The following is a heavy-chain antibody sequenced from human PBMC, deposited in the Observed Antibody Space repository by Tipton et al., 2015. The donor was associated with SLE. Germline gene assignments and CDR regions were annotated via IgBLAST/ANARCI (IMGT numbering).Heavy chain of an antibody. D-gene: IGHD3-10*01. CDR3: AKVGYGSGSYPFDY. CDR1: GFTFSGYA. V-gene: IGHV3-23*03. Sequence: SLRLSCAASGFTFSGYAMSWVRQAPGKGLEWVSVIYSGGSTYYADSVKGRFTISRDNSKNTLYLQMNSLRAEDTAVYYCAKVGYGSGSYPFDYWGQGTLVTVSS. J-gene: IGHJ4*02. CDR2: IYSGGST.